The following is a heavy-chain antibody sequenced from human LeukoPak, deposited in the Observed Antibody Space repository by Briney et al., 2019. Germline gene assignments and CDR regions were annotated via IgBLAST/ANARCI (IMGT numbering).Heavy chain of an antibody. Sequence: ASVKVSCKASGYTFTRYYMHWVRQAPGQGLEWMGWINPNSGGTNYAQKFQGRVTMTRDTSISTAYMELSRLRSDDTAVYYCAREGGVSAAADPYFDYWGQGTLVTVSS. J-gene: IGHJ4*02. CDR3: AREGGVSAAADPYFDY. D-gene: IGHD6-13*01. CDR1: GYTFTRYY. V-gene: IGHV1-2*02. CDR2: INPNSGGT.